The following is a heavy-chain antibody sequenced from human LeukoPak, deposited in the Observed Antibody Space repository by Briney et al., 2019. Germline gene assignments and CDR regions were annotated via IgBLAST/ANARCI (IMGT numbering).Heavy chain of an antibody. V-gene: IGHV1-8*01. J-gene: IGHJ5*02. CDR3: ARGRGVTQLFDP. CDR2: MNPNSGNT. CDR1: GYTFTSYD. Sequence: ASVTVSCKASGYTFTSYDINWLRQATGQGLEWMGWMNPNSGNTGYAQKFQGRVTMTRNTSISTAYVELSSLRSEDTAVYYCARGRGVTQLFDPWGQGTLVTVSS. D-gene: IGHD5-18*01.